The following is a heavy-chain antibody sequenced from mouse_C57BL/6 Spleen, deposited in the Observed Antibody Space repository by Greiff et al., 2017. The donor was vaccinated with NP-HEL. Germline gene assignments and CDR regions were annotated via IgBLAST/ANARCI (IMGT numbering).Heavy chain of an antibody. CDR2: INPSTGGT. J-gene: IGHJ3*01. CDR3: ARSDDYDEFAY. D-gene: IGHD2-4*01. Sequence: VQLKQSGPELVKPGASVKISCKASGYSFTGYYMNWVKQSPEKSLEWIGEINPSTGGTTYNQKFKAKATLTVDKSSSTAYMQLKSLTSEDSAVYYCARSDDYDEFAYWGQGTLVTVSA. CDR1: GYSFTGYY. V-gene: IGHV1-42*01.